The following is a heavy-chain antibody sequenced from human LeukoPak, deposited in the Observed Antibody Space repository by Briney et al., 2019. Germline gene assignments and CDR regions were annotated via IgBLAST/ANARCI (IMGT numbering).Heavy chain of an antibody. J-gene: IGHJ4*02. CDR3: ASSWYVTFDY. CDR1: GGSISSSNW. D-gene: IGHD6-13*01. Sequence: QASETLSLTCAVSGGSISSSNWWSWVRQPPGKGLEWIGEINHSGSTNYNPSLKSRVTISVDTSKNQFSLKLSSVTAADTAVYYCASSWYVTFDYWGQGTLVTVSS. V-gene: IGHV4-4*02. CDR2: INHSGST.